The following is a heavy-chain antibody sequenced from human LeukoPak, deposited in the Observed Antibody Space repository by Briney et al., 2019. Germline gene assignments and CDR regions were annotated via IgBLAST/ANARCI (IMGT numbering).Heavy chain of an antibody. D-gene: IGHD1-26*01. V-gene: IGHV3-21*01. CDR2: ITSSGTYI. CDR3: ARDPYSGGYGDYYYYYMDV. CDR1: GFDFNNYN. Sequence: PGGSLRLSCAASGFDFNNYNMNWVRQAPGKGLEWVSSITSSGTYIYYADSVKGRFTISRDNAKNSLYLQMNSLRPEDTAVYYCARDPYSGGYGDYYYYYMDVWGKGTTVTISS. J-gene: IGHJ6*03.